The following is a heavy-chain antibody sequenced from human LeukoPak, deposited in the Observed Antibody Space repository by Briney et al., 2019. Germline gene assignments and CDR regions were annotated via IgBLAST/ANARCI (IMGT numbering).Heavy chain of an antibody. CDR1: GYIFTNYW. Sequence: GESLQISCKGSGYIFTNYWIGWVRQLPGKGLEWMGIIYPGDSDTRYSPSFQGQVTISADKSISTAYLQWSSLKASDTAMYYCARREGGWYLDYWGQGTLVTVSS. D-gene: IGHD6-19*01. V-gene: IGHV5-51*01. CDR3: ARREGGWYLDY. CDR2: IYPGDSDT. J-gene: IGHJ4*02.